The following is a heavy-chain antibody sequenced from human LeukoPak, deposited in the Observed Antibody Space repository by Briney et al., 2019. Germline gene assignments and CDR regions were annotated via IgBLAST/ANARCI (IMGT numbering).Heavy chain of an antibody. D-gene: IGHD3-22*01. CDR1: GFTFNIYG. Sequence: GGSLRLSCVASGFTFNIYGMSWVRQAPGKGLEWVSSISSSSSYIYYADSVKGRFTISRDNAKNSLYLQMNSLRAEDTAVYYCARVVGTMIGGGNYWGQGTLVTVSS. CDR3: ARVVGTMIGGGNY. V-gene: IGHV3-21*01. J-gene: IGHJ4*02. CDR2: ISSSSSYI.